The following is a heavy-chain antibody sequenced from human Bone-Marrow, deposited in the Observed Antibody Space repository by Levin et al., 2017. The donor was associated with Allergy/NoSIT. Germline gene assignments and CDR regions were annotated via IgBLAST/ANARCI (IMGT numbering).Heavy chain of an antibody. J-gene: IGHJ4*02. CDR3: ARGVDTTLVPSFDY. V-gene: IGHV3-64D*06. D-gene: IGHD5-18*01. CDR2: ISSNGGDT. Sequence: GESLKISCSASGFTFSSYAMHWVRQAPRKGLEYVSAISSNGGDTYYADSVKGRFTISRDNSKNTLSLQMSSLRAEDTAVYYCARGVDTTLVPSFDYWGQGAQVTVSS. CDR1: GFTFSSYA.